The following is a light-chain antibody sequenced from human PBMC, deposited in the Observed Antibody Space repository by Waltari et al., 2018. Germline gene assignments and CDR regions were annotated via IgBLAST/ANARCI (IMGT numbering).Light chain of an antibody. V-gene: IGKV3-20*01. CDR2: HAS. CDR3: QQYESLPVT. Sequence: EIVLTQSPDTLSFSPGQSATLSFRSSQSISKYLAWYQQKPGQAPRLLIYHASIRSTGIPDRFSGSGFGTDFTLTISRLEPEDLAVYYCQQYESLPVTFGQGTKLEIK. J-gene: IGKJ1*01. CDR1: QSISKY.